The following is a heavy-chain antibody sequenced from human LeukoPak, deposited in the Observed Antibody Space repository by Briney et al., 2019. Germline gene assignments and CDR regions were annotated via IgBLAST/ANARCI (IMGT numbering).Heavy chain of an antibody. CDR1: GFTFSDYW. CDR2: IKEDGSEK. J-gene: IGHJ4*02. CDR3: ARASRGIAANLCFDY. V-gene: IGHV3-7*01. Sequence: GGSLRLSCAASGFTFSDYWMSWVRQAPGKGLEWVANIKEDGSEKYYVDSVKGRFTISRDSAKSSLFLQMNSLRAEDTAVYYCARASRGIAANLCFDYWGQGILVTVSS. D-gene: IGHD6-25*01.